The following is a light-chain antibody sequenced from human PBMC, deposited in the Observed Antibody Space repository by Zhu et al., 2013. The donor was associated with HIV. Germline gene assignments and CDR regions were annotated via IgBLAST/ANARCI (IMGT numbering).Light chain of an antibody. CDR3: QQYGSSPLT. Sequence: DIVLTQSPGTLSLSPGERATLSCRASQSVSSNFLAWYQQKPGQAPRLLIYGASSRASGIPDRFSGSGSGTDFTLSISRLEPEDFAVYYCQQYGSSPLTFGGGTTVESK. V-gene: IGKV3-20*01. J-gene: IGKJ4*01. CDR1: QSVSSNF. CDR2: GAS.